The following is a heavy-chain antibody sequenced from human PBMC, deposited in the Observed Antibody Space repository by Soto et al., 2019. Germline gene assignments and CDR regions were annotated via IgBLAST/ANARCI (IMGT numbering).Heavy chain of an antibody. CDR3: ALRSMAVVPEY. D-gene: IGHD3-22*01. CDR2: LYYGRSA. CDR1: GDSISSYY. J-gene: IGHJ4*02. V-gene: IGHV4-59*01. Sequence: QVQLQESGPGLVKPSETLSLTCAVSGDSISSYYCMWIRQPPGKGLESIGYLYYGRSANYNPSLKSRVTSTVGPSTNQCSLTLSSMTAADTAVYYCALRSMAVVPEYWGQGTLVTVSS.